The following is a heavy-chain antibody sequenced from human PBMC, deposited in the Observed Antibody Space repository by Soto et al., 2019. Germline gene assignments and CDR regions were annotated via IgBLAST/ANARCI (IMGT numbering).Heavy chain of an antibody. Sequence: SETLSLTCTVSGYSISSGYYWGWIRQPPGKGLEWIGSIYHSGSTYYNPSLKSRVTISGDTSKNQFSLKLSSVTAADTAVYYCARVRDYGDYEPPSYGMDVWGQGTTVTVSS. CDR3: ARVRDYGDYEPPSYGMDV. J-gene: IGHJ6*02. CDR2: IYHSGST. V-gene: IGHV4-38-2*02. D-gene: IGHD4-17*01. CDR1: GYSISSGYY.